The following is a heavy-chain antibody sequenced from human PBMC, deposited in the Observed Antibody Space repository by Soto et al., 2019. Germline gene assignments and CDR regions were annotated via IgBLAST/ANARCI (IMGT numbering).Heavy chain of an antibody. V-gene: IGHV4-34*01. CDR2: INDGGSA. CDR1: GGSFSGYS. Sequence: QVQLQQWGAGLLKPSETLSLTCAVYGGSFSGYSWTWIRQSPGKGLEWIGQINDGGSANYNPSPTSRVTISVDTSNNEFFLEPTSVTDADTAVYYCARGLFSETHYSGGWYFFDYWGQGTLVTVSS. J-gene: IGHJ4*02. D-gene: IGHD1-26*01. CDR3: ARGLFSETHYSGGWYFFDY.